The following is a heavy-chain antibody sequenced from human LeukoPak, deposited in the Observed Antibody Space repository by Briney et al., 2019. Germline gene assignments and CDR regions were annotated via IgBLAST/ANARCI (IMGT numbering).Heavy chain of an antibody. J-gene: IGHJ5*02. CDR1: GFTLSSHS. V-gene: IGHV3-48*04. D-gene: IGHD1/OR15-1a*01. CDR2: VSRRSNTI. Sequence: PGGSLRLSCAASGFTLSSHSMNWVRQAPGKGLEWIAYVSRRSNTIVYADSVKGRFTISRDDPKNSLYLQMNSLRVEDTAVYYCARDGNNIFDPWGQGTPVTVSS. CDR3: ARDGNNIFDP.